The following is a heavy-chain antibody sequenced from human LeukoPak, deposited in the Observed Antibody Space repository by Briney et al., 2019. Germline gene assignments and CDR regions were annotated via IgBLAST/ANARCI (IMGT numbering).Heavy chain of an antibody. CDR2: INPSGGST. V-gene: IGHV1-46*03. CDR1: GYTFTSYY. D-gene: IGHD4-17*01. Sequence: GSSVKVSCKASGYTFTSYYMHWVRQAPGQGLDWMGIINPSGGSTSYAQKFQGRVTMTRDTSTSTVYMELSSLRSEDTAVYYCARADCGDYTFDPWGQGTLVTVSS. J-gene: IGHJ5*02. CDR3: ARADCGDYTFDP.